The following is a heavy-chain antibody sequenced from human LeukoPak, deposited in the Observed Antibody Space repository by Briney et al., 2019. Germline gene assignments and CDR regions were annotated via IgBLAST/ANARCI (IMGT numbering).Heavy chain of an antibody. J-gene: IGHJ3*02. CDR2: INPNSGGT. V-gene: IGHV1-2*02. Sequence: ASVKVSCKASGYTFTGYCMHWVRQAPGQGLEWMGWINPNSGGTNYAQKFQGRVTMTRDTSISTAYMELSRLRSDDTAVYYCARGTWELESPMDAFDIWGQGTMVTVSS. CDR3: ARGTWELESPMDAFDI. D-gene: IGHD1-26*01. CDR1: GYTFTGYC.